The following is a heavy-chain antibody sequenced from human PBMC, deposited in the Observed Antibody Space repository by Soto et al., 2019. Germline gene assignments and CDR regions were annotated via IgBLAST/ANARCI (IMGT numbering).Heavy chain of an antibody. J-gene: IGHJ4*02. CDR3: ARAYYDSSGYYYGMAY. CDR2: ISYDGSNK. D-gene: IGHD3-22*01. Sequence: GGSLRLSCAASGCTFSSYAMHWVRQAPGKGLEWVAVISYDGSNKYYADSVKGRFTISRDNSKNTLYLQMNSLRAEDTAVYYCARAYYDSSGYYYGMAYWGQGTLVTVSS. CDR1: GCTFSSYA. V-gene: IGHV3-30-3*01.